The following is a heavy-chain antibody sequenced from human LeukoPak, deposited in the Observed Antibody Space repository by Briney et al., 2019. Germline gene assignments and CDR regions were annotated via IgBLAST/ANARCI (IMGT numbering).Heavy chain of an antibody. Sequence: PSETLSLTCTVSGGSISTYYWSWIRQPPGKGLEWIGYIYTSGSPNYNPSLKSRVTISVDTSKNQFSLKLRSVTAADTAVYYCARHRVRGARQLSNYFDYWGQGTLVTVSS. CDR1: GGSISTYY. CDR3: ARHRVRGARQLSNYFDY. CDR2: IYTSGSP. J-gene: IGHJ4*02. V-gene: IGHV4-4*09. D-gene: IGHD6-13*01.